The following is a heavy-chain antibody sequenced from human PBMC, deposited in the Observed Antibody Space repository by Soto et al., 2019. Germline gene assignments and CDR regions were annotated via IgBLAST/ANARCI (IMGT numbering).Heavy chain of an antibody. V-gene: IGHV3-48*03. Sequence: EVQLVESGGGLVQPGGSLRLSCAASGFTFSSYEMNWVRQAPGKGLEWVSYISSSSSNIYYADSVKGRFTISRDNAKNSLYLQMHGLRAEDTAVYYCARDGRLYAIVYNSPDGMDVWGQGTTVTVSS. CDR1: GFTFSSYE. CDR3: ARDGRLYAIVYNSPDGMDV. D-gene: IGHD2-8*01. CDR2: ISSSSSNI. J-gene: IGHJ6*02.